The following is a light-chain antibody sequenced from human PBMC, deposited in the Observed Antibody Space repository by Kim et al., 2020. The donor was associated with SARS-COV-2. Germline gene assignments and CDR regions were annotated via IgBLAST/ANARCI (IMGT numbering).Light chain of an antibody. Sequence: GASVKLTWTLSSGHSSYAIAWHQQQPEKGPRYLMKLNSDGSHNKGDGIPDRFSGSSSGAERYLTISSLQSEDEADYYCQTWGTGGVFGGGTQLTVL. CDR2: LNSDGSH. CDR1: SGHSSYA. CDR3: QTWGTGGV. J-gene: IGLJ3*02. V-gene: IGLV4-69*01.